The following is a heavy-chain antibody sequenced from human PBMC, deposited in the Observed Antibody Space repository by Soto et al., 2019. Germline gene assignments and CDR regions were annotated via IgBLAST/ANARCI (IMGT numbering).Heavy chain of an antibody. CDR2: IYYSGST. D-gene: IGHD3-10*01. CDR3: ARVSYYGSGSYFWFDP. CDR1: GGSISSGGYY. J-gene: IGHJ5*02. Sequence: SETLSLTCTVSGGSISSGGYYWSWIRQHPGKGLEWIGYIYYSGSTYYNPSLKSRVTISVDTSKNQFSLKLSSVTAADTAVYYCARVSYYGSGSYFWFDPWGQGTLVTVSS. V-gene: IGHV4-31*03.